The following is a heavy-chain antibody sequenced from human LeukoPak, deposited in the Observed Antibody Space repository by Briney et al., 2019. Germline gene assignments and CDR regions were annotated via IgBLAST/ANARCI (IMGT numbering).Heavy chain of an antibody. CDR2: IWYDGSNK. CDR3: ASGYDSSGGAFDI. D-gene: IGHD3-22*01. CDR1: GFTFSSYG. J-gene: IGHJ3*02. V-gene: IGHV3-33*01. Sequence: SGGSLRLSCAASGFTFSSYGMHWVRQAPGKGLEWVAVIWYDGSNKYYADSVKGRFTISRDNSKNTLYLQMNSLRAEDTAMYYCASGYDSSGGAFDIWGQGTMVTVSS.